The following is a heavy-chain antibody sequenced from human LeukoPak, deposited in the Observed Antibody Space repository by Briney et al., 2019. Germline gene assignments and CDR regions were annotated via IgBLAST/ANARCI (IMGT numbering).Heavy chain of an antibody. V-gene: IGHV1-2*02. D-gene: IGHD3-22*01. CDR3: AREDLYYYDSSGSEYFQH. J-gene: IGHJ1*01. Sequence: ASVKVSCKASGYTFTGYYMHWVRQAPGQGLEWMGWINPNSGGTNYAQKFQGRVTITRDTSISTAYMELSRLRSDDTAVYYCAREDLYYYDSSGSEYFQHWGQGTLVTVSS. CDR1: GYTFTGYY. CDR2: INPNSGGT.